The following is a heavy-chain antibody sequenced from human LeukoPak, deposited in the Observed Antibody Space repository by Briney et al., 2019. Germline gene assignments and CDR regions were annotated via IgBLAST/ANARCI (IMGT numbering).Heavy chain of an antibody. CDR3: ARDRTGVFPEYFQH. J-gene: IGHJ1*01. D-gene: IGHD3-16*01. CDR1: GYTFTGYY. CDR2: INPNSGGT. Sequence: ASLKASCKASGYTFTGYYMHWVRQAPGQGLKLMGWINPNSGGTNYAQKFQGRVTMTRDTSISTAYMELSRLRSDDTAVYYCARDRTGVFPEYFQHWGQGTLVTVSS. V-gene: IGHV1-2*02.